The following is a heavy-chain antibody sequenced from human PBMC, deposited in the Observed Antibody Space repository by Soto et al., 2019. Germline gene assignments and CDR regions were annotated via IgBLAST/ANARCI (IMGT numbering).Heavy chain of an antibody. CDR1: GGTFSSYA. V-gene: IGHV1-69*01. Sequence: QVQLVQSGAEVKKPGSSVKVSCKASGGTFSSYAISWVRQAPGQGLEWMGGLIPIFGTANYAEKFQGRVTITADESTSTAYMELSSLRSEDTAVYYCARDFTRTPVAGYYYGMDVWGQGTTVTVSS. CDR3: ARDFTRTPVAGYYYGMDV. CDR2: LIPIFGTA. J-gene: IGHJ6*02.